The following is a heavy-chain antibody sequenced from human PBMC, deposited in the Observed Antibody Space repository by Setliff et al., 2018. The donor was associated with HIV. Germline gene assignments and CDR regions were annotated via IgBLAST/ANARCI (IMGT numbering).Heavy chain of an antibody. D-gene: IGHD1-26*01. J-gene: IGHJ3*02. Sequence: ASVKVSCKTSGFTFTSYAMHWVRQAPGQRLEWMGWINAGNGNTKYSQKFQGRVTITADTSTDTAYMELSSLRSEDTAVYYCATSRGYSGSPSDAFDIWGQGTMVTVSS. CDR3: ATSRGYSGSPSDAFDI. CDR2: INAGNGNT. V-gene: IGHV1-3*01. CDR1: GFTFTSYA.